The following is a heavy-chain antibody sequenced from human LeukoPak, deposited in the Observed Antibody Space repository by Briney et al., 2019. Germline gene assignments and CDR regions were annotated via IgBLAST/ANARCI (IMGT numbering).Heavy chain of an antibody. CDR2: TKPDGSAE. V-gene: IGHV3-7*01. CDR1: GFSFRNYW. CDR3: ARDGGLHTNFDY. D-gene: IGHD2-15*01. Sequence: GGSLRLSCAASGFSFRNYWTGWVRQAPGKGLEWVANTKPDGSAEYYADSVRGRFTASRDNANNLLYLQMNRLRAEDTAVYYCARDGGLHTNFDYWGQGTLLTVSS. J-gene: IGHJ4*02.